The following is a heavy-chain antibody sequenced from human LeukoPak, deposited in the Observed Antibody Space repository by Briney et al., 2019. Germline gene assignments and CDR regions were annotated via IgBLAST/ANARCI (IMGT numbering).Heavy chain of an antibody. CDR3: ARAITMESDFDI. CDR2: IYYSGST. D-gene: IGHD3-10*01. J-gene: IGHJ3*02. V-gene: IGHV4-30-4*01. Sequence: SQTLSLTCTVSGGSISSRDYYWSWIRQPPGKGLEWIGYIYYSGSTYYNPSLKSRVTISVDTSKNQFSLKLSSVTAADTAVYYCARAITMESDFDIWGQGTMVTVSS. CDR1: GGSISSRDYY.